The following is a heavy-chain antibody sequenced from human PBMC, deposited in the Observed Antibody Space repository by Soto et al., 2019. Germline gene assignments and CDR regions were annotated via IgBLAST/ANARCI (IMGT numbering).Heavy chain of an antibody. CDR2: IYYSGST. D-gene: IGHD3-10*01. V-gene: IGHV4-31*03. J-gene: IGHJ5*02. CDR1: GGSISSGGYY. CDR3: ARYSPSVRGVTWFDP. Sequence: QVQLQESGPGLVKPSQTLSLTCTVSGGSISSGGYYWSWIRQHPGKGLEWIGYIYYSGSTYYNPSLKGRGTISVDTSKNQFSLKLSSVTAADTAVYYCARYSPSVRGVTWFDPWGQGTLVTVSS.